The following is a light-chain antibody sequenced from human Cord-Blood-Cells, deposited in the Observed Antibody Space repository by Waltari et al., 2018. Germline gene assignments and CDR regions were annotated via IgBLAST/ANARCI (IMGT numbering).Light chain of an antibody. J-gene: IGKJ5*01. CDR2: GAS. CDR3: QQYYSTPIT. Sequence: DIVMTQSPDSLAVSLGERATINCKSGQSVLYSSNSKNYLAWYQQKPGQPPKLLIYGASTRESGVPDRFSGSGSGTDFTLTISSLQAEDVAVYYCQQYYSTPITFGQGTRLEIK. V-gene: IGKV4-1*01. CDR1: QSVLYSSNSKNY.